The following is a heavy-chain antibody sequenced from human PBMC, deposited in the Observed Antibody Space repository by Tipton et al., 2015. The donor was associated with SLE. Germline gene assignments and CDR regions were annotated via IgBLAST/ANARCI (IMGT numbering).Heavy chain of an antibody. CDR2: IFYSGST. CDR1: GGSISSSSYY. D-gene: IGHD3-22*01. J-gene: IGHJ5*02. Sequence: LRLSCTVSGGSISSSSYYWGWIRQPPGKGLEWIGSIFYSGSTYYNPSLKSRVTISVDTSKNQFSLKLSSVTAADTAVYYCARVASYDGSGYYLDWFDPWGQGTLVTVSS. CDR3: ARVASYDGSGYYLDWFDP. V-gene: IGHV4-39*07.